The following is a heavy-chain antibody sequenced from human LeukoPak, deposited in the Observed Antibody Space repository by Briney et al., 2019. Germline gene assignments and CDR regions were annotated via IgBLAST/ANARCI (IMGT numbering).Heavy chain of an antibody. CDR2: ISSSSSYI. V-gene: IGHV3-21*01. CDR1: GFTFSSYS. J-gene: IGHJ4*02. Sequence: GGSLRRSCAASGFTFSSYSMNWVRQAPGKGLEWVSSISSSSSYIYYADSVKGRFTISRDNAKNSLYLQMHSLRAEDTAVYYCAREDRLVVVDYWGQGTLVTVSS. D-gene: IGHD2-2*01. CDR3: AREDRLVVVDY.